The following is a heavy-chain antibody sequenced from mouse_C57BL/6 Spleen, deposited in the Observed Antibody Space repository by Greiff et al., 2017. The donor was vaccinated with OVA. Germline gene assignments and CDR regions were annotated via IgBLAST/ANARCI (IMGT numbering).Heavy chain of an antibody. Sequence: EVTLVESGGGLVKPGGSLKLSCAASGFSFSSYAMSWVCLTPEKRLEWVATISDGGSYTYYPDNVKGRFTISRDNAKNNLDLQMSHLKSDDTAMYYCARDTTVVATEWYFDVWGTGTTVTVSS. CDR3: ARDTTVVATEWYFDV. CDR1: GFSFSSYA. CDR2: ISDGGSYT. D-gene: IGHD1-1*01. V-gene: IGHV5-4*01. J-gene: IGHJ1*03.